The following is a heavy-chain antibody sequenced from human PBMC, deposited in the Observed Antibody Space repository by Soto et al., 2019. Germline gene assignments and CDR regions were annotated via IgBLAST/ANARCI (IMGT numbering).Heavy chain of an antibody. CDR1: GFTFSKYG. CDR3: ARDDANDANALDY. Sequence: VGSLRLSCAASGFTFSKYGMHRVRQAPGKGLEWVALIWNDGIRKVYVDSVKGRFTIPRDNSKNTLDLQMNNLRDEDTAVYYCARDDANDANALDYWGPGTLVTVSS. J-gene: IGHJ4*02. D-gene: IGHD2-2*01. CDR2: IWNDGIRK. V-gene: IGHV3-33*01.